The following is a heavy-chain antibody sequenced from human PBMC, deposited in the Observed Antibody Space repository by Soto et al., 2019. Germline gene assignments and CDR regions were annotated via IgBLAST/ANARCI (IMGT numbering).Heavy chain of an antibody. J-gene: IGHJ4*02. CDR1: GGSFSGYY. Sequence: QVQLQQWDAGLLKPSETLSLTCAVYGGSFSGYYWRWIRQPPGKGLEWIGEINHSGSTNYNPYLKSRVTISVDTSQNQYSRKLSSVTAAYTAVYYCARRRAVAGNFDYWGQGTLVTVSS. V-gene: IGHV4-34*01. CDR3: ARRRAVAGNFDY. D-gene: IGHD6-19*01. CDR2: INHSGST.